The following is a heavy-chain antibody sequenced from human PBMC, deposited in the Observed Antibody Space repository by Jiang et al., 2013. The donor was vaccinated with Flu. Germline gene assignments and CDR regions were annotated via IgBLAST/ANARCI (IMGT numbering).Heavy chain of an antibody. CDR3: ASVRGHCSSTSCYFVGYYYYYYMDV. CDR2: IYYSGST. D-gene: IGHD2-2*01. Sequence: EWIGSIYYSGSTYYNPSLKSRVTISVDTSKNQFSLKLSSVTAADTAVYYCASVRGHCSSTSCYFVGYYYYYYMDVWGKGTTVTVSS. J-gene: IGHJ6*03. V-gene: IGHV4-39*01.